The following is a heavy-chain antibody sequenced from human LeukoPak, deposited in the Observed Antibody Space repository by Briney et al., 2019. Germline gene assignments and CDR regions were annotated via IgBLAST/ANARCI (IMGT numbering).Heavy chain of an antibody. CDR2: ISAYGGST. CDR3: AKWIQLSYFDY. Sequence: GGSLRLSCADSGFTFSNYAMSWVRQAPGKGLDWVSGISAYGGSTYYADTVKGRFTISRDNSKNILYLQMNSLRAEDTAVYYCAKWIQLSYFDYWGQGTLVTVSS. J-gene: IGHJ4*02. V-gene: IGHV3-23*01. CDR1: GFTFSNYA. D-gene: IGHD5-18*01.